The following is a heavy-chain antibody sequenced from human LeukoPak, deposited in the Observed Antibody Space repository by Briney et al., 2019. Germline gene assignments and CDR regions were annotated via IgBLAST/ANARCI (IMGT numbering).Heavy chain of an antibody. CDR1: GITFSSYG. CDR3: AKDPGVVVAATGWFDP. Sequence: GGSLRLSCAASGITFSSYGMHWVRQAPGKGQEWVAVIWYDGSNKYYADSVKGRFTISRDNSKNTLYLQMNSLRAEDTAVYYCAKDPGVVVAATGWFDPWGQGTLVTVSS. V-gene: IGHV3-33*06. D-gene: IGHD2-15*01. J-gene: IGHJ5*02. CDR2: IWYDGSNK.